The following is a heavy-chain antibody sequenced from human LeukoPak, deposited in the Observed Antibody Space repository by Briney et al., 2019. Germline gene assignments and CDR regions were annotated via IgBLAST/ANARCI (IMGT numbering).Heavy chain of an antibody. CDR1: GYTFIGYY. J-gene: IGHJ4*02. D-gene: IGHD6-19*01. V-gene: IGHV1-2*02. CDR2: INPNSGGT. Sequence: ASVKVSCKASGYTFIGYYMHCVPQAPGRGLEGMGWINPNSGGTNYAQKFQGRVTTTRDTSISTAYMELSRLRSDDTAVYYCARDSRGWYFFAYWGEGTLVTVSS. CDR3: ARDSRGWYFFAY.